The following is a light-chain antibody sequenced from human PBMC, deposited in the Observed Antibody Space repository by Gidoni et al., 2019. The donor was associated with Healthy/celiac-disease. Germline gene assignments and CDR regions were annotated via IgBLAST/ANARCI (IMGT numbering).Light chain of an antibody. CDR1: QSVSSN. Sequence: EIVMTPSPATLSVSPGERATLSCRASQSVSSNLAWYQQKPGQAPRLLIYGASTRATGIPARFSGSGSGTEFTLTISSLQSEDFAVYYSQQYNNWPLAFGGGTKVEIK. J-gene: IGKJ4*01. V-gene: IGKV3-15*01. CDR2: GAS. CDR3: QQYNNWPLA.